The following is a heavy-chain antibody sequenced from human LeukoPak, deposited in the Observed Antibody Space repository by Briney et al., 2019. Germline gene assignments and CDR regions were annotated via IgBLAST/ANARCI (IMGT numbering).Heavy chain of an antibody. CDR3: AREIDCSGGSCYYGMDV. D-gene: IGHD2-15*01. Sequence: PSETLSLTCAVYGGSFSGYYWSWIRQPPGKGLEWIGYIYYSGSTNYNPSLKSRVTISVDTSKNQFSLKLSSVTAADTAVYYCAREIDCSGGSCYYGMDVWGQGTTVTVSS. CDR1: GGSFSGYY. CDR2: IYYSGST. J-gene: IGHJ6*02. V-gene: IGHV4-59*01.